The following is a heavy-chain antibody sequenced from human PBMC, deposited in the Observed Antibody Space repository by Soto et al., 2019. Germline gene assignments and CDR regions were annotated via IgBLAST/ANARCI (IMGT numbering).Heavy chain of an antibody. V-gene: IGHV4-34*01. D-gene: IGHD5-18*01. CDR3: ARGIGYNYGYFDY. J-gene: IGHJ4*02. CDR2: INHSGST. Sequence: SETLSLTCAVYGGSFSGYYWNWIRQPPGKGLEWIGEINHSGSTNYNPSLKSRVTISVDTSNNQFSLKLSSVTAADTAVYYCARGIGYNYGYFDYWGQGTLVTVSS. CDR1: GGSFSGYY.